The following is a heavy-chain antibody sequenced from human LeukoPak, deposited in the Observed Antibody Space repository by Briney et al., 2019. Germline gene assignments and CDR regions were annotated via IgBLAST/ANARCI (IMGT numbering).Heavy chain of an antibody. CDR2: ISSNGGST. Sequence: GGSLRLSCAASGFTFSDYAMHWVRQAPGKGLQYVSTISSNGGSTYYANSVRGRFAISRDNSKNTLYLQMGSLRGEDMAVYYCAKVSSSDSRSFDYWGQGTLVTVSS. CDR3: AKVSSSDSRSFDY. D-gene: IGHD6-6*01. J-gene: IGHJ4*02. CDR1: GFTFSDYA. V-gene: IGHV3-64*01.